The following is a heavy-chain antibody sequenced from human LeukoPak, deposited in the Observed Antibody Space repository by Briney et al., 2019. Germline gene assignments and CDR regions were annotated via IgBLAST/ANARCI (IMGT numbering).Heavy chain of an antibody. V-gene: IGHV3-23*01. CDR2: IGYSGGDI. Sequence: GGSLRLSCAASGFTFSSYAMTWVRQAPGKGLEWVSVIGYSGGDIQYADSVKGRFTISRDNSKNTLYLQMNSLRVEDTAVYYCAKDIRIVVVISFDYWGQGTLVTVSS. CDR3: AKDIRIVVVISFDY. J-gene: IGHJ4*02. CDR1: GFTFSSYA. D-gene: IGHD3-22*01.